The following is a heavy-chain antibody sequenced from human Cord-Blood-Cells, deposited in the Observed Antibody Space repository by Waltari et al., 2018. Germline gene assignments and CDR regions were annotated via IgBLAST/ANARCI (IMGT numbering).Heavy chain of an antibody. J-gene: IGHJ3*02. CDR3: ARRARGSGSYYAFDI. D-gene: IGHD3-10*01. Sequence: QVQLQQWGAGLLKPSETLSLTCAVYGGSFSGYYWSWIRQPPGKGLEWIGEINHSGSTNYNPSLKCRVTISVDTSKNQFSLKLRSVTAADTAVYYCARRARGSGSYYAFDIWGQGTMVTVSS. CDR1: GGSFSGYY. V-gene: IGHV4-34*01. CDR2: INHSGST.